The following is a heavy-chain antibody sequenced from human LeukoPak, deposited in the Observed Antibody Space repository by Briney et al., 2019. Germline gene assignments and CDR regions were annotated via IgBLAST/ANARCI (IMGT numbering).Heavy chain of an antibody. CDR3: ARDGVAYCGGDCYPHDY. J-gene: IGHJ4*02. Sequence: PGRSLRLSCAASGFTFSSYGMHWVRQAPGKGLEWVAVIWYDGSNKYYADSVEGRFTISRDNSKNTLYLQMNSLRAEDTAVYYCARDGVAYCGGDCYPHDYWGQGTLVTVSS. V-gene: IGHV3-33*01. CDR2: IWYDGSNK. D-gene: IGHD2-21*02. CDR1: GFTFSSYG.